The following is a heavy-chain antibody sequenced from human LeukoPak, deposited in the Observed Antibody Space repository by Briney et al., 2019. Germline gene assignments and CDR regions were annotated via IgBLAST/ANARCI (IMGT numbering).Heavy chain of an antibody. CDR3: ARGGGAVGY. J-gene: IGHJ4*02. CDR1: GFTFSDYW. CDR2: IKRDGSEK. D-gene: IGHD3-10*01. V-gene: IGHV3-7*01. Sequence: GGSLRLSCAASGFTFSDYWMTWVRQAPGKGLEWVANIKRDGSEKYYVDSVKGRFTISRDNAKNSLYLQMNSLRAEDTAVYYCARGGGAVGYWGQGTLVTVSS.